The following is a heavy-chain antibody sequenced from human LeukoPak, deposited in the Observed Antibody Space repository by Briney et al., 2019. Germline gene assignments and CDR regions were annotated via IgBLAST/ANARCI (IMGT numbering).Heavy chain of an antibody. CDR2: IYHSGST. V-gene: IGHV4-38-2*02. Sequence: SETLSLTCTVSGYSISSGYYWGWIRQPPGKGLEWIGSIYHSGSTYYNPSLKSRVTISLDTSKNQFSLRLSSVTAADTAVYYCARDGEMATIENYFVYWGQGTLVTVSS. J-gene: IGHJ4*02. CDR1: GYSISSGYY. CDR3: ARDGEMATIENYFVY. D-gene: IGHD5-24*01.